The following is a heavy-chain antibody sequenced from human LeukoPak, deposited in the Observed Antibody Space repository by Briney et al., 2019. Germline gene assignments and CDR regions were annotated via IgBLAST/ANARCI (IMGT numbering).Heavy chain of an antibody. V-gene: IGHV3-23*01. CDR1: GFTSDDYA. D-gene: IGHD5-24*01. CDR3: ATSGYNRFDY. Sequence: GRPLRLSCAASGFTSDDYAMHWVRQAPGKGLEWVSGISGSGGSTYYADSVKGRFTISRDNSKNTLYLQMNSLRAEDTAVYYCATSGYNRFDYWGQGALVTVSS. CDR2: ISGSGGST. J-gene: IGHJ4*02.